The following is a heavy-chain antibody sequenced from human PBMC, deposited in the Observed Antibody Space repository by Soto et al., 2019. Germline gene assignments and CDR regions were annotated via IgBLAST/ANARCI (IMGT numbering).Heavy chain of an antibody. J-gene: IGHJ5*02. Sequence: SETLSLTCTVSGGSIRSAGHYWSWIRQHPGKGLEWIGYINDSGSTFYNPSLRSRLNISVDRSENQFSLSLTSVTAADTAVYFCARWGGFCPGAVCAAPFDPWGQGTLVTVSS. CDR1: GGSIRSAGHY. CDR3: ARWGGFCPGAVCAAPFDP. CDR2: INDSGST. D-gene: IGHD2-8*01. V-gene: IGHV4-31*03.